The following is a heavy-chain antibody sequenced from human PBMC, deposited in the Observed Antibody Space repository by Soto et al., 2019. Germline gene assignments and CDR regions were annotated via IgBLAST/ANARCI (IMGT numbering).Heavy chain of an antibody. CDR2: ISGSGGST. CDR3: ARRGSGSYYDY. J-gene: IGHJ4*02. CDR1: GFTFSTYP. Sequence: EVQLLESGGGLVRPGGSRRLSCAPSGFTFSTYPMRWVRQAPGKGLEWVSAISGSGGSTYYADSVKGRFTISRDNSKNTLYLQMNSLRAEDTAVYYCARRGSGSYYDYWGQGTLVTVSS. V-gene: IGHV3-23*01. D-gene: IGHD1-26*01.